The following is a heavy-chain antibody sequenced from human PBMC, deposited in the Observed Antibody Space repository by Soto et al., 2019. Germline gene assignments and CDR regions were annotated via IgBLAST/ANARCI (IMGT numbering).Heavy chain of an antibody. CDR1: GYTFTNYG. CDR3: AGDREYYYDSSGNYYYHYGMDV. CDR2: ISGYNGNT. V-gene: IGHV1-18*04. J-gene: IGHJ6*02. D-gene: IGHD3-22*01. Sequence: QVQLVESGAEVKKPGASVKVYCKASGYTFTNYGISWVRQAPGQGLEWMGWISGYNGNTKYAQKFQGRVTMTTDTPTNTAYMDLSILRSDDTAVYYCAGDREYYYDSSGNYYYHYGMDVWGQGTTVTVS.